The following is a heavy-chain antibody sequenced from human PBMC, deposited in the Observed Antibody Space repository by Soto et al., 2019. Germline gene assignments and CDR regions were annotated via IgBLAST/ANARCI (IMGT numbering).Heavy chain of an antibody. CDR2: IYNSGSN. CDR1: GGSISSGGYY. Sequence: QVQLQEAGPGLVKPSQTLSLTCTVSGGSISSGGYYWNWIRQHPGKGLEWIGYIYNSGSNYYNPSLKGRVTISVDTSKNQFSLKLTSVTAADTAVYYCAASCVACGGFNYYGMDVWGQGTTVTVSS. J-gene: IGHJ6*02. CDR3: AASCVACGGFNYYGMDV. V-gene: IGHV4-31*03. D-gene: IGHD2-21*01.